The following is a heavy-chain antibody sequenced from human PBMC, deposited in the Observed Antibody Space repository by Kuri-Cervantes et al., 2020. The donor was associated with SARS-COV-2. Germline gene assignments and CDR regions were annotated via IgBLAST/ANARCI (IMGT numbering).Heavy chain of an antibody. D-gene: IGHD2-21*01. CDR1: GGSISSDSFF. CDR2: IYYSGAT. J-gene: IGHJ3*01. Sequence: GSLRLSCTVPGGSISSDSFFWVWIRQPPGKGLEWIGSIYYSGATYYNPSLKSRVIISVDKSKNQFSLKVASMAAADTAVYYCARASTSVYGVLIALFSSNAFDVWGQGTMVTVSS. CDR3: ARASTSVYGVLIALFSSNAFDV. V-gene: IGHV4-39*07.